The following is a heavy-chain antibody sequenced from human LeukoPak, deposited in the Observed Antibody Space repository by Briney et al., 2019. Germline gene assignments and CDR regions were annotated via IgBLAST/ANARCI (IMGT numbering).Heavy chain of an antibody. CDR1: GFTFSSYA. J-gene: IGHJ4*02. Sequence: GRSLRLSCAASGFTFSSYAVHWVRQAPGKGLEWVAVISSDGNLIFYADSLKGRFTISRDDSRSTLYLQMNSLRVEDTALYYCAREEYDYGLGAFDYWGQGDLVTVSS. D-gene: IGHD4/OR15-4a*01. CDR3: AREEYDYGLGAFDY. CDR2: ISSDGNLI. V-gene: IGHV3-30-3*01.